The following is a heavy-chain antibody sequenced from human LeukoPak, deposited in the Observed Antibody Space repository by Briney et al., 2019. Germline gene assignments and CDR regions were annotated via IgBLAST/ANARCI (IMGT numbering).Heavy chain of an antibody. CDR2: INSDGSST. J-gene: IGHJ3*02. CDR3: AKGLKPLFRRADDAFDI. V-gene: IGHV3-74*01. Sequence: GGSLRLSCAASGFTFSSYWMHWVRQAPGKGLVWVSRINSDGSSTSYADSVKGRFTISRDNAKNTLYLQMNSLRAEDTALYYCAKGLKPLFRRADDAFDIWGQGTMVTVSS. CDR1: GFTFSSYW.